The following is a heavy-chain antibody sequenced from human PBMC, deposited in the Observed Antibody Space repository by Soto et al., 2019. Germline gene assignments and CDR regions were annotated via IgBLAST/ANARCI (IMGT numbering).Heavy chain of an antibody. J-gene: IGHJ4*02. D-gene: IGHD2-15*01. V-gene: IGHV1-69*12. CDR1: GGRFNTNA. CDR3: AREAHGGNFES. Sequence: QVQLVQSGAEVKKPGSSVKVSCKVSGGRFNTNAISWLRQAPGQGLEWMGGIIAIFDKANYAQKFQDRVTMTADESTSTAYMELRSLRSDDTAVYFCAREAHGGNFESWCQGTLVTVSS. CDR2: IIAIFDKA.